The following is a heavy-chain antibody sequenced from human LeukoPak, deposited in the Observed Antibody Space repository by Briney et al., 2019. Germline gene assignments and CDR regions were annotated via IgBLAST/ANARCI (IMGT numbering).Heavy chain of an antibody. V-gene: IGHV3-23*01. CDR1: GFTFSSYG. D-gene: IGHD5-18*01. Sequence: GGSLRLSCAASGFTFSSYGMSWVRQVPGKGLEWVSAISGGGGSTYYPDSVKGRFTISRDNSKNTLYLQMNSLRAEDTAVYHCAKKGGFSYGDPFDYWGQGALVTVSS. J-gene: IGHJ4*02. CDR2: ISGGGGST. CDR3: AKKGGFSYGDPFDY.